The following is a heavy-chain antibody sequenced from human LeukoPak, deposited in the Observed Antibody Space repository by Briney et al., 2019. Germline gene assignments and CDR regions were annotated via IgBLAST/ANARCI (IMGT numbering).Heavy chain of an antibody. CDR3: ARALVIDEPAFDI. D-gene: IGHD2-21*01. J-gene: IGHJ3*02. V-gene: IGHV4-39*02. Sequence: SETLSLTCTVSGGSISSSNFYWGWIRQPPGKGLEWIGSMYDSGSTYYNPSLKSRVTISVDTSKNQFSLKLTSVTAADTAVYYCARALVIDEPAFDIWGQGTMVTVSS. CDR1: GGSISSSNFY. CDR2: MYDSGST.